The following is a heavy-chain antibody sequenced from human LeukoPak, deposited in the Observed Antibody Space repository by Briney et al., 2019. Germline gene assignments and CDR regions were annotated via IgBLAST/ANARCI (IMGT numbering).Heavy chain of an antibody. CDR3: ARDPNGDYIGAFDI. CDR1: GFTFNSYA. V-gene: IGHV3-23*01. D-gene: IGHD4-17*01. J-gene: IGHJ3*02. CDR2: IRGSGGGT. Sequence: PGGPLRLSCAVSGFTFNSYAMMWVRQAPGKGPEWVSAIRGSGGGTEYADSVKGRFTISRDNSKNTLYLQMNSLRAEDTAVHYCARDPNGDYIGAFDILGQGTMVTVSS.